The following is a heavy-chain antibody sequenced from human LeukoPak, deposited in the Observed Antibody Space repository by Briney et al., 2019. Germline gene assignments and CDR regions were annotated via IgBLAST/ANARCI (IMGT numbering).Heavy chain of an antibody. V-gene: IGHV4-59*01. Sequence: PSETLSLTCTVSGGSISSYYWSWIRQPPGKGLEWIGYIYYSGSTNYNPSPKSRVTISVDTSKNQFSLKLSSVTAADTAVYYCARAPSSGWYYFDYWGQGTLVTVSS. J-gene: IGHJ4*02. CDR2: IYYSGST. CDR1: GGSISSYY. CDR3: ARAPSSGWYYFDY. D-gene: IGHD6-19*01.